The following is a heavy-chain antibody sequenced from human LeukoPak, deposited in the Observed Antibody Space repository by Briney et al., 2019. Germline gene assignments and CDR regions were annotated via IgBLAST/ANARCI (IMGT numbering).Heavy chain of an antibody. CDR1: GFTFSSYG. Sequence: GGSLRLSCAASGFTFSSYGMHWVRQAPGKGLEWVAVIWYDGSNKYYADSVKGRFTISRDNSKNTLYLQMNSLRAEDTAVYYCAKDDTNDCSSTSCYFHYYGMDVWGQGTTVTVSS. V-gene: IGHV3-30*02. D-gene: IGHD2-2*01. CDR3: AKDDTNDCSSTSCYFHYYGMDV. CDR2: IWYDGSNK. J-gene: IGHJ6*02.